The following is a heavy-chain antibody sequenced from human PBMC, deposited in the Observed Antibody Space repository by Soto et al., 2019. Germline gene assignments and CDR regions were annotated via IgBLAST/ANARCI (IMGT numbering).Heavy chain of an antibody. CDR1: GGSISSYY. V-gene: IGHV4-59*01. CDR3: ARGTFGVVKD. Sequence: QVQLQESGPGLVKPSETLSLTCTVSGGSISSYYWSWIRQPTGKGLEWIGYMYYRGSTNSYPSLTSRVTISIDTSRNQFSLKLRSVTAAETAVYYCARGTFGVVKDWGQGTLVTVSS. J-gene: IGHJ4*02. D-gene: IGHD3-3*01. CDR2: MYYRGST.